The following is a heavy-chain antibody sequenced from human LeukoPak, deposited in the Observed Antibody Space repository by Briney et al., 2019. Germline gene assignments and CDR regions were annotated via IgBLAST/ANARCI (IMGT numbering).Heavy chain of an antibody. J-gene: IGHJ4*02. CDR3: AGDQLLWIGELSLTEVGTNDY. V-gene: IGHV3-30-3*01. D-gene: IGHD3-10*01. CDR2: ISYDGSNK. Sequence: GGSLRLSCAASGFTFSSYSMHWVRQAPGKGLEWVAVISYDGSNKYYAYSVNGRFTISRDNSKNTLYLQMNSLRAEDTAVYYCAGDQLLWIGELSLTEVGTNDYWGQGTLVTVSS. CDR1: GFTFSSYS.